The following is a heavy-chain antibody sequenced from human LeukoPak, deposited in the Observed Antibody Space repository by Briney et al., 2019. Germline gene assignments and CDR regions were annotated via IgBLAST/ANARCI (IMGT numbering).Heavy chain of an antibody. CDR2: ISYDGSNK. V-gene: IGHV3-30-3*01. J-gene: IGHJ4*02. CDR3: ASVFMIVPNHDY. Sequence: GGSLRLSCAASGFTFSSYAMHWVRQAPGKGLEWVAVISYDGSNKYYADSVKGRFTISRDNSKNTLYLQMNSLRAEDTAVYYCASVFMIVPNHDYWGQGTLVTVSS. D-gene: IGHD3-22*01. CDR1: GFTFSSYA.